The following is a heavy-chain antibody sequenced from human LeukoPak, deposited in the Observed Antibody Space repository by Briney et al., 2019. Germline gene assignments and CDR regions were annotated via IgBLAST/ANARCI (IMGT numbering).Heavy chain of an antibody. V-gene: IGHV4-34*01. D-gene: IGHD5-24*01. CDR3: ARRKMATNRGFDY. Sequence: PGGSLRLSCTASGFTFSNAGMNWVRQAPGKGLEWIGEINHSGSTNYNPSLKSRVTISVDTSKNQFSLKLSSVTAADTAVYYCARRKMATNRGFDYWGQGTLVTVSS. J-gene: IGHJ4*02. CDR1: GFTFSNAG. CDR2: INHSGST.